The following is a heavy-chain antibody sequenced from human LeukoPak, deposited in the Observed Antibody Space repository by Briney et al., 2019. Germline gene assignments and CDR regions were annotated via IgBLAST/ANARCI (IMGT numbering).Heavy chain of an antibody. CDR3: ARALPHRRLMDTTMEQHWFDP. Sequence: ASVKVSCKASGYIFTSYFMHWVRQAPGQGLEWMGLINPSGGSTRCAQKFQGRVTMTRDMSTSTVYMELSSLRSEDTAVYYCARALPHRRLMDTTMEQHWFDPWGQGTLVTVSS. CDR2: INPSGGST. J-gene: IGHJ5*02. CDR1: GYIFTSYF. D-gene: IGHD5-18*01. V-gene: IGHV1-46*01.